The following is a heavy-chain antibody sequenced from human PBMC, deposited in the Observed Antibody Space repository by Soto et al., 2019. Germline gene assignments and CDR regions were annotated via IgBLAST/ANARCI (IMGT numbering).Heavy chain of an antibody. D-gene: IGHD6-19*01. J-gene: IGHJ3*02. CDR3: ATGKKRFYSSGWTNAFDI. V-gene: IGHV4-34*01. CDR1: GGSFSGYY. CDR2: INHSGST. Sequence: TSETLSLTCAVYGGSFSGYYWSWIRQPPGKGLEWIGEINHSGSTNYNPSLKSRVTISVDTSKNQFSLKLSSVTAADTAVYYCATGKKRFYSSGWTNAFDIWGQGTMVTVSS.